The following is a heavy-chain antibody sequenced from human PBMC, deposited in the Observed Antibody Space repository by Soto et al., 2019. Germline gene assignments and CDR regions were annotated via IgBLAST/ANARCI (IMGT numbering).Heavy chain of an antibody. J-gene: IGHJ6*02. Sequence: PSETLSLTCAVYGGSFSGYYWSWIRQPPGKGLEWIGEINHSGSTNYNPSLKSRVTISVDTPKNQFSLKLCSVTAADTAVYYCARGKYYYDSSGNRNYYYYYGMDVWGQGTTVTVSS. D-gene: IGHD3-22*01. CDR1: GGSFSGYY. CDR2: INHSGST. CDR3: ARGKYYYDSSGNRNYYYYYGMDV. V-gene: IGHV4-34*01.